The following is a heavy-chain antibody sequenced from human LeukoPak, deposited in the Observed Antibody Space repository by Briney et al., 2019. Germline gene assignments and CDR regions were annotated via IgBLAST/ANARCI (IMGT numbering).Heavy chain of an antibody. D-gene: IGHD4-17*01. J-gene: IGHJ6*03. Sequence: GESVKISCKGSGYRFTNYWIGWVRQMPGKGLEWMGIIYPGDSETRYSPSFQGQVTISADKSISTAYLQWSSPKASDTAMYYCALKVTTGVGDYYMDVWGKGTTVTISS. CDR1: GYRFTNYW. V-gene: IGHV5-51*01. CDR3: ALKVTTGVGDYYMDV. CDR2: IYPGDSET.